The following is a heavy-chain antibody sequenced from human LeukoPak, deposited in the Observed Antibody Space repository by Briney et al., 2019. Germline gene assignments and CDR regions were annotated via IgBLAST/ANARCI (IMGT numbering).Heavy chain of an antibody. CDR2: MNPNSGNT. D-gene: IGHD6-13*01. J-gene: IGHJ6*02. V-gene: IGHV1-8*02. CDR3: ARGLVSSSWYGNGAYYYGMDV. Sequence: SSVKVSCKASGGTFSSYAISWVRQAPGQGLEWMGWMNPNSGNTGYAQKFQGRVTMTRNTSISTAYMELSSLRSEDTAVYYCARGLVSSSWYGNGAYYYGMDVWGQGTTVTVSS. CDR1: GGTFSSYA.